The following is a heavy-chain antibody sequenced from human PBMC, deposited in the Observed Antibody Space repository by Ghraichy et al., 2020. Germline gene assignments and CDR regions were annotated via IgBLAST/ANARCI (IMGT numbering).Heavy chain of an antibody. J-gene: IGHJ4*02. CDR1: GFTFTNYA. V-gene: IGHV3-23*01. D-gene: IGHD6-13*01. CDR3: AKMRAAAATAALNY. Sequence: GGSLRLSCAASGFTFTNYAMSWVRQAPGKGLEWVSAISGSGDSTYHADSVKGRFTISRDNSKSTLYLQMDSLGTEDSAVYYCAKMRAAAATAALNYWGRGTLVTVSS. CDR2: ISGSGDST.